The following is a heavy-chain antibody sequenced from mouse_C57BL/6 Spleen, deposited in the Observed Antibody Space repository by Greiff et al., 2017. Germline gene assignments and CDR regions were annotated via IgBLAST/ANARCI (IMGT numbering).Heavy chain of an antibody. CDR3: AEGLGRGYFDV. V-gene: IGHV1-61*01. Sequence: QVHVKQPGAELVRPGSSVKLSCKASGYTFTSYWMDWVKQRPGQGLEWIGNIYPSASETHYNQKFKDKATVTVDKSSSTAYMQLSSLTSEDSAVYYCAEGLGRGYFDVWGTGTTVTVSS. CDR1: GYTFTSYW. CDR2: IYPSASET. D-gene: IGHD3-3*01. J-gene: IGHJ1*03.